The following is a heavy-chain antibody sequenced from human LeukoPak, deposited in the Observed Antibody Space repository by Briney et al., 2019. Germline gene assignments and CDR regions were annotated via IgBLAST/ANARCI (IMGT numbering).Heavy chain of an antibody. V-gene: IGHV3-30*04. J-gene: IGHJ2*01. CDR3: ARDLVPVGIGWYFDL. CDR2: MSSDGSHE. D-gene: IGHD2-2*02. CDR1: GLTVRSHA. Sequence: QPGRSLRLSCAASGLTVRSHAMHWVRQAPGKGLEWVAVMSSDGSHEYYADSVKGRFTTSRDNSKHTLSLQMNALRAEDTAVYYCARDLVPVGIGWYFDLWGRGTLVSVSS.